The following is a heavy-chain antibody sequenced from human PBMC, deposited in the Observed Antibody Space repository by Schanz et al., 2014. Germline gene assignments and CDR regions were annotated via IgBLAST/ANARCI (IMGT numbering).Heavy chain of an antibody. V-gene: IGHV3-7*01. CDR1: GFTFTNYW. CDR3: VREESYYGAGSYRY. D-gene: IGHD3-10*01. Sequence: EVQLVESGGGLVQPGGSLGLSCAASGFTFTNYWMTWVRQAPGKGLEWVANINLDGSGKIYLGSVRGRFAISRDDAQNSVYLQMNSLRAEDTSVYHCVREESYYGAGSYRYWGPGTLVTVSS. CDR2: INLDGSGK. J-gene: IGHJ4*02.